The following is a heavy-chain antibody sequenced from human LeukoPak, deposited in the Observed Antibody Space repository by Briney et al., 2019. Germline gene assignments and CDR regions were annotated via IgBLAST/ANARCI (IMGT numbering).Heavy chain of an antibody. CDR1: GASISTYY. CDR2: IHYSGST. Sequence: SETLSLTCSVSGASISTYYWSWIRQPPEKGLEWIGYIHYSGSTSYNPSLKSRVTISVDTSKNQFSLKLSSVTAADTAVYYCARYDVWGTYRAFDYWGQGTLVTVSS. J-gene: IGHJ4*02. CDR3: ARYDVWGTYRAFDY. V-gene: IGHV4-59*08. D-gene: IGHD3-16*02.